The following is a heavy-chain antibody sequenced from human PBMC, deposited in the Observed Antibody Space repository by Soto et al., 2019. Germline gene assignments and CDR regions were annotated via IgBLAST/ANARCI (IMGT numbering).Heavy chain of an antibody. CDR3: ARGRRTGPRDY. Sequence: GASVKVSCKGSGYTFTDYFMHWVRQAPGQGLEWMGWINPISGGIHYSQHLQGRVTLTRVTSISAAYMELSSLTADDTAVYYCARGRRTGPRDYWGQGTLGTVSA. J-gene: IGHJ4*02. V-gene: IGHV1-2*02. CDR2: INPISGGI. D-gene: IGHD7-27*01. CDR1: GYTFTDYF.